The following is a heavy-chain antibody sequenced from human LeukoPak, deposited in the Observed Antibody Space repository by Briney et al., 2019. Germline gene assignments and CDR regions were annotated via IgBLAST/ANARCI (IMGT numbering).Heavy chain of an antibody. D-gene: IGHD5-12*01. Sequence: GGSLRLSCAASGFTFSSYAMNWVRQAPGKGLGWVSSISSSSGYIYYADSVKGRFTISRDNAKNSLYLQMNSLRAEDTAVYYCARDSGYDPRWGQGTLVTVSS. J-gene: IGHJ4*02. CDR3: ARDSGYDPR. CDR1: GFTFSSYA. V-gene: IGHV3-21*01. CDR2: ISSSSGYI.